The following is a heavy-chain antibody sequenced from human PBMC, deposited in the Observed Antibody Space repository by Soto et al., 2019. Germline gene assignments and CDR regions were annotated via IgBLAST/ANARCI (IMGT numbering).Heavy chain of an antibody. CDR1: GGYISSYY. V-gene: IGHV4-59*08. D-gene: IGHD2-2*01. CDR2: IYYSGST. CDR3: ARGYQLLNAEYYYYMDV. J-gene: IGHJ6*03. Sequence: SQPRSLTCTVSGGYISSYYWSWIRQPPGKELEWIGYIYYSGSTNYNPSLKSRVTISVDTSKNQFSLKLSSVTAADTAVYFCARGYQLLNAEYYYYMDVWGKGTTVTVSS.